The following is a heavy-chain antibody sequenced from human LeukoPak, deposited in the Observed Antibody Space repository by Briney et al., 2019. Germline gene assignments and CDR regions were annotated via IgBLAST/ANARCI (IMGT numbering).Heavy chain of an antibody. J-gene: IGHJ3*02. Sequence: GGSLGLSCTGSKFPFNTYAMTWVRQAPGKGLEWVACINQDGSGRYCVDSVKGRFTISRDNAKNLLYLQMNSLRVDDTAVYYCANVGDVYNGALEIWGQGTTVTVSS. D-gene: IGHD5-24*01. V-gene: IGHV3-7*01. CDR3: ANVGDVYNGALEI. CDR1: KFPFNTYA. CDR2: INQDGSGR.